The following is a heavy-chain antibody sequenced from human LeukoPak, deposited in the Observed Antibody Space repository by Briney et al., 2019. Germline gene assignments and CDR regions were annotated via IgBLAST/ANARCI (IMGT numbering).Heavy chain of an antibody. CDR1: GGPINSYY. CDR3: ARGIKQWLVTSYHRFDP. D-gene: IGHD6-19*01. Sequence: SETLSLTCTVSGGPINSYYWTWIWQPPGKGLEWIGYVYHTGSTNYNPPLKSRATISLDTSKNQFSLKLTSVTAADTGIYYCARGIKQWLVTSYHRFDPWGRGSLVTVSS. J-gene: IGHJ5*02. CDR2: VYHTGST. V-gene: IGHV4-4*08.